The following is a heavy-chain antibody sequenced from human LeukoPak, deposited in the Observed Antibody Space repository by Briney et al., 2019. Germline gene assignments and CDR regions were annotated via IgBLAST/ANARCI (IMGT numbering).Heavy chain of an antibody. Sequence: GGSLRLSCAASGFTVSSNYMSWARQAPGKGLEWVSVIYSGGSTYYADPVKGRFTISRDNSKNTLYLQMNSLKAEDTAVYYCARRLWFGELSFDPWGQGTLVTVSS. CDR1: GFTVSSNY. V-gene: IGHV3-53*01. CDR2: IYSGGST. CDR3: ARRLWFGELSFDP. D-gene: IGHD3-10*01. J-gene: IGHJ5*02.